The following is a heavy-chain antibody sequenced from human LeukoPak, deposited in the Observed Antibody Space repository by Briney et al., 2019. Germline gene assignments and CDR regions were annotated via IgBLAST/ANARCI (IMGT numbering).Heavy chain of an antibody. V-gene: IGHV3-73*01. J-gene: IGHJ4*02. D-gene: IGHD2-21*02. CDR3: ARVWGDCGGDYYSHDF. Sequence: GGSLRLSCAASGFTFSDSVMHWVRQASGRGLEWVGRIRSKANSYATAYAASVKGRFTISRDDSKNTAYLQMNSLRTEDTAVYYCARVWGDCGGDYYSHDFWGQGTLVTVSS. CDR2: IRSKANSYAT. CDR1: GFTFSDSV.